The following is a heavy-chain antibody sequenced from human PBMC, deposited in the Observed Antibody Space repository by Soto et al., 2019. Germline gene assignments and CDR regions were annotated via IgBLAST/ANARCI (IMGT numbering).Heavy chain of an antibody. Sequence: GSLRLSCAASGFTFSSYGMHWVRQAPGKGLEWVAVIWYDGSNKYYADSVKGRFTISRDNSKNTLYLQMNSLRAEDTAVYYCARDGDSSGYYGYVDYWGQGTLVTVSS. D-gene: IGHD3-22*01. CDR3: ARDGDSSGYYGYVDY. J-gene: IGHJ4*02. CDR2: IWYDGSNK. V-gene: IGHV3-33*01. CDR1: GFTFSSYG.